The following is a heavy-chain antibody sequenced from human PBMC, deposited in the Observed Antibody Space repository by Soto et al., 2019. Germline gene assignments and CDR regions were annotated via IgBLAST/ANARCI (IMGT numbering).Heavy chain of an antibody. D-gene: IGHD3-3*01. CDR2: ITYDGSNK. J-gene: IGHJ4*02. CDR1: GFTFSSYS. Sequence: TGGSLRLSCAASGFTFSSYSMHWVRQAPGKGLEWVADITYDGSNKNYADSVKGRFTISRDNCKNTLYLQMNSLRAEDTAVYYWDNYYGTVMRPVDYWGQGTLVTVSS. V-gene: IGHV3-30-3*01. CDR3: DNYYGTVMRPVDY.